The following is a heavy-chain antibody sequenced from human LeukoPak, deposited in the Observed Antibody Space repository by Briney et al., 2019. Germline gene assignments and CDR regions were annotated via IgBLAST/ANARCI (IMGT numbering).Heavy chain of an antibody. V-gene: IGHV3-23*01. D-gene: IGHD3-3*01. Sequence: GGSLRLSCAASGFTFSSSGMHWVRQAPGKGLEWVSAISGSGGSTYYADSVKGRFTISRDNSKNTLYLQMNSLRAEDTAVYYCAKDHNYDFWSGYSPLGAFDIWGQGTMVTVSS. J-gene: IGHJ3*02. CDR3: AKDHNYDFWSGYSPLGAFDI. CDR1: GFTFSSSG. CDR2: ISGSGGST.